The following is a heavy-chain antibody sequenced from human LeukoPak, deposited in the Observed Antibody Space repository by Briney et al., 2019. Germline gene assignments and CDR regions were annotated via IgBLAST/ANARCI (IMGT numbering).Heavy chain of an antibody. CDR2: IYYSGST. CDR1: GGSISSYY. CDR3: ARDKAKMGWNGYYYYYYMDV. Sequence: SETLSLTCTVSGGSISSYYWGWIRQPPGKGLEWIGYIYYSGSTNYNPSLKSRVTISVDTSKNQFSLELSSVTAADTAVYYCARDKAKMGWNGYYYYYYMDVWGKGTTVTISS. J-gene: IGHJ6*03. D-gene: IGHD1-1*01. V-gene: IGHV4-59*01.